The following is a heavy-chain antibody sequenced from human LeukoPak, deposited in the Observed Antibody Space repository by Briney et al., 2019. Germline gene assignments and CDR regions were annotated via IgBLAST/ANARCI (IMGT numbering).Heavy chain of an antibody. CDR2: VSDSGDNT. CDR1: GFTFSSYA. Sequence: GGSLRLSCAASGFTFSSYAMSWVRQAPGKGLEWVSAVSDSGDNTHYADSVKGRFAISRDNSKNTLYLRMNSLRAEDTAVYYCARGPKYDFWSGYPFDYWGQGTLVTVSS. CDR3: ARGPKYDFWSGYPFDY. D-gene: IGHD3-3*01. V-gene: IGHV3-23*01. J-gene: IGHJ4*02.